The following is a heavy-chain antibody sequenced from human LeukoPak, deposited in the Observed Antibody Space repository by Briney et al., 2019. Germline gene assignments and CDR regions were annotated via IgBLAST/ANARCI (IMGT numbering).Heavy chain of an antibody. D-gene: IGHD6-13*01. CDR1: GGSISSYY. CDR3: ASIGQQLVGAFDI. V-gene: IGHV4-59*12. Sequence: SETLSLTCTVSGGSISSYYWSWIRQPPGKGLEWIGYIYYSGGTNYNPSLKSRVTISVDTSKNQFSLKLSSVTAADTAVYYCASIGQQLVGAFDIWGQGTMVTVSS. J-gene: IGHJ3*02. CDR2: IYYSGGT.